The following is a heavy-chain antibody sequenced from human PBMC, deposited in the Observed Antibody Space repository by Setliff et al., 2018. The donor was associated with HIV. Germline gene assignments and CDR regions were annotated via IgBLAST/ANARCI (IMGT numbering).Heavy chain of an antibody. Sequence: PSETLSLTCAGYGGSFSGYYWTWIRQPPGKGLEWIGEINHSGTTNHNPSLKSRVAMSVDMSKYQFSLKLTSVTAADTAVYYCARGVVVVPAAREHYYYMDVWGKGTTVTVSS. CDR1: GGSFSGYY. V-gene: IGHV4-34*01. CDR3: ARGVVVVPAAREHYYYMDV. CDR2: INHSGTT. J-gene: IGHJ6*03. D-gene: IGHD2-2*01.